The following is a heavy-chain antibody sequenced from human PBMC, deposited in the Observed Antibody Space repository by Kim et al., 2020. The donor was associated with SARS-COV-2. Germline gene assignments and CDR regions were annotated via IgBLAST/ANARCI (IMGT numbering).Heavy chain of an antibody. J-gene: IGHJ4*02. CDR2: ISGSGGST. CDR3: AKEGYRSETQSPAQEVDY. CDR1: GFTFSSYA. V-gene: IGHV3-23*01. D-gene: IGHD6-13*01. Sequence: GGSLRLSCAASGFTFSSYAMSWVRQAPGKGLEWVSAISGSGGSTYYADSVKGRFTISRDNSKNTLYLQMNSLRAEDTAVYYCAKEGYRSETQSPAQEVDYWGQGTLVTVSS.